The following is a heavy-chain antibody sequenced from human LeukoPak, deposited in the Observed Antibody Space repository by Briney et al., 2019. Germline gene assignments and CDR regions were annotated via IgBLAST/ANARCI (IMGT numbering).Heavy chain of an antibody. CDR3: ACSSGWYFYAFDI. CDR2: INHSGST. D-gene: IGHD6-19*01. CDR1: GGSFSGYY. V-gene: IGHV4-34*01. J-gene: IGHJ3*02. Sequence: SETLSLTCAVYGGSFSGYYWSWIRQPPGKGLEWIGEINHSGSTNYNPSLKSRVTISVDTSKNQFSLKLSSVTAADTAVYYCACSSGWYFYAFDIWGQGTMVTVSS.